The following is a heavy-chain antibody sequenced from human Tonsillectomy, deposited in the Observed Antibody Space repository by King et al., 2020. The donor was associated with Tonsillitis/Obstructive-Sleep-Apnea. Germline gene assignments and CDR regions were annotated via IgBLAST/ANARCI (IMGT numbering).Heavy chain of an antibody. D-gene: IGHD3-3*01. CDR1: GGSISSSNYH. V-gene: IGHV4-39*01. CDR2: IYYNGDT. Sequence: LQLQESGPGLVKPSETLSLTCSVSGGSISSSNYHWGWIRQPPGKGLEWIGSIYYNGDTYYSPSLKSRVTISIDTSKNQFSLKLSSVTAADTAAYYCARQDNITYYDFWSGYYSAFDIWGQGTMVAASS. CDR3: ARQDNITYYDFWSGYYSAFDI. J-gene: IGHJ3*02.